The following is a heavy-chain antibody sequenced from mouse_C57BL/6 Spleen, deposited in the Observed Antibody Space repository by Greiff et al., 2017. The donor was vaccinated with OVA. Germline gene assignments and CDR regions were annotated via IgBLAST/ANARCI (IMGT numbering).Heavy chain of an antibody. V-gene: IGHV5-16*01. CDR2: INYDGSST. J-gene: IGHJ1*03. CDR3: ARDRLEGRGLYWYFDV. Sequence: DVKLVESEGGLVQPGSSMKLSCTASGFTFSDYYMAWVRQVPEKGLEWVANINYDGSSTYYLDSLKSRFIISRDNAKNILYLQMSRLKSEDTATYYCARDRLEGRGLYWYFDVWGTGTTVTVSS. CDR1: GFTFSDYY.